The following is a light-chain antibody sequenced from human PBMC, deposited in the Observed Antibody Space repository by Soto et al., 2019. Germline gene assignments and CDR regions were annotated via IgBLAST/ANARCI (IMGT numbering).Light chain of an antibody. CDR3: QQYNSYSLT. Sequence: DIQMTQSPSTLSASVGDRVTITCRASQSTSSWLAWYQQKPGKAPKLLIYKASSLESGVPSRFSGSGSGTEFTLTISSLQPDDFATYYCQQYNSYSLTFGQGTKLEIK. J-gene: IGKJ2*01. CDR2: KAS. CDR1: QSTSSW. V-gene: IGKV1-5*03.